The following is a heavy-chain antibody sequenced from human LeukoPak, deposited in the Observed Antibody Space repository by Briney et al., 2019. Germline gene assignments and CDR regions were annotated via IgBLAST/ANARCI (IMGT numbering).Heavy chain of an antibody. Sequence: GASVTASRKASGYTFTGYSMHWLRQAPPQGPDWMGCINPNSGGTNYSHKFHGRVTMTSDTSTSPAYIEPSDPTSDDTAVYYCARDVYYDFWSGYFVYWGQGTLVTVSS. V-gene: IGHV1-2*02. J-gene: IGHJ4*02. CDR3: ARDVYYDFWSGYFVY. CDR1: GYTFTGYS. D-gene: IGHD3-3*01. CDR2: INPNSGGT.